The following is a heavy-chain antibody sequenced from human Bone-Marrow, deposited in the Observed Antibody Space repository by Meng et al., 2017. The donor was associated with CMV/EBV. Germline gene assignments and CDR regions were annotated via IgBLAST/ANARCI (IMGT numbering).Heavy chain of an antibody. J-gene: IGHJ4*02. CDR2: ISGSGGST. V-gene: IGHV3-23*01. Sequence: GGSLRLSCAASGFTFSSYAMSWVRQAPGKGLEWVSAISGSGGSTYYADSVKGRFTISRDNAKNSLYLRMNSLRADATAVYYCASKSNTARRGLLDYWGQGALVTVSS. D-gene: IGHD5-24*01. CDR3: ASKSNTARRGLLDY. CDR1: GFTFSSYA.